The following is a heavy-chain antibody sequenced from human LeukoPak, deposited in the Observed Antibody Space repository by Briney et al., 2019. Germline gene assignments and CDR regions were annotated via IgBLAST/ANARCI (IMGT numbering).Heavy chain of an antibody. CDR1: GGSISSGDYY. CDR2: IYYSGSI. CDR3: ASTSVTTSEFDY. D-gene: IGHD4-17*01. V-gene: IGHV4-30-4*08. Sequence: PSETLSLTCTVSGGSISSGDYYWSWIRQPPGKGLEWIGYIYYSGSIYYNPSLKSRVTISVDTSKNHFSLKLTSVTAADTAVYYCASTSVTTSEFDYWGQGTLVTVSS. J-gene: IGHJ4*02.